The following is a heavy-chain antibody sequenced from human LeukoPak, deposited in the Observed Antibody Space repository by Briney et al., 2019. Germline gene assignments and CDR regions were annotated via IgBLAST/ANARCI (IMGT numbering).Heavy chain of an antibody. CDR1: GGSFSSYY. D-gene: IGHD3-9*01. V-gene: IGHV4-39*01. Sequence: SETLSLTCTVSGGSFSSYYWGWIRQPPGKGLEWIGGIYYSGSTYYNPSLKSRVTISVDTSKNQFSLKLSSVTAADTAVYYCGRLERNGYFDWLLLVWGKGTLVTVS. CDR2: IYYSGST. J-gene: IGHJ4*02. CDR3: GRLERNGYFDWLLLV.